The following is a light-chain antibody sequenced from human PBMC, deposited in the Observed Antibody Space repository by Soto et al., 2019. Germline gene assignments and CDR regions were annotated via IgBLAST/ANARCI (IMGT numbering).Light chain of an antibody. CDR2: DVS. V-gene: IGLV2-14*01. CDR3: SSYTRSSTLV. J-gene: IGLJ2*01. CDR1: SSDVGGYNF. Sequence: QSALTQPASVSGSPGQSITISCTGTSSDVGGYNFVYWYQQHPGKAPKLMIYDVSNRPSGVSNRFSGSKSGNTASLTISGLQAEDEADYDCSSYTRSSTLVFGGGTKLTVL.